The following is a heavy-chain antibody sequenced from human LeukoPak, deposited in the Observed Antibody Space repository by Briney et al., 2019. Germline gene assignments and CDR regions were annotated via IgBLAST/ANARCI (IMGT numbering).Heavy chain of an antibody. CDR2: IYHSGDT. CDR3: ARAVVGRRPPDS. V-gene: IGHV4-30-2*01. D-gene: IGHD6-25*01. J-gene: IGHJ5*01. CDR1: GGSITSGGYS. Sequence: PSETLSLTCTVSGGSITSGGYSWSWVRQPPGKALEWVGYIYHSGDTYYSPSLESRVTISLDRSKNQVSLRLMSVTAADTAVYFCARAVVGRRPPDSWGQGTPVTVSS.